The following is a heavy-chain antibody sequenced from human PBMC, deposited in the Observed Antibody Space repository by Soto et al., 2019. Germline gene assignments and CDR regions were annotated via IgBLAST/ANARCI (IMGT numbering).Heavy chain of an antibody. CDR1: GDSVTSGSYY. CDR2: ISYTGRT. CDR3: AREWGLLPYYVMNV. D-gene: IGHD7-27*01. Sequence: SETLSLTCIVSGDSVTSGSYYWTWFRHPPGKGLEWIGYISYTGRTKYNPSLQSRVTISVDTSKSDFSLNLSSVTAADTAVYFCAREWGLLPYYVMNVWGHGTAVTV. J-gene: IGHJ6*02. V-gene: IGHV4-61*03.